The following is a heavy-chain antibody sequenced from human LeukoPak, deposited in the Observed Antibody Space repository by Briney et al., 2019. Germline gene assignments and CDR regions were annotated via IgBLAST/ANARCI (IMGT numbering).Heavy chain of an antibody. CDR3: ARGGYSSGWYSPLDY. V-gene: IGHV6-1*01. J-gene: IGHJ4*02. D-gene: IGHD6-19*01. Sequence: SQTLSLTCAISGDSISSNTASWNWIRQSPSRGLEWLGRTYYTSNWYNDYADSVKSRITINPDTSKNQFSLHLNSVTPEDTAVYYCARGGYSSGWYSPLDYWGQGTLVTVSS. CDR2: TYYTSNWYN. CDR1: GDSISSNTAS.